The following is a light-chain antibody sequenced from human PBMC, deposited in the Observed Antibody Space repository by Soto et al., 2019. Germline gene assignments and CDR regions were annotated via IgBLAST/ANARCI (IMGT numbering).Light chain of an antibody. Sequence: IVLDPSPGTPSLSPGERGTLSCKASQSVSSYLAWYQQKPGQAPRLLIFDASNRATGTPARFSGSGSGTDFTLTISSLEPEDFAVYYCQQRSNWPWTFGQGTKVDIK. V-gene: IGKV3-11*01. J-gene: IGKJ1*01. CDR3: QQRSNWPWT. CDR2: DAS. CDR1: QSVSSY.